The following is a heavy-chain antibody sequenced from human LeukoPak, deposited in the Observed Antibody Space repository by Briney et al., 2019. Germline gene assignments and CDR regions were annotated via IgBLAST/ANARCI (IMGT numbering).Heavy chain of an antibody. J-gene: IGHJ4*02. CDR3: ARVKAADATPDY. D-gene: IGHD6-13*01. CDR2: IYTSGSI. V-gene: IGHV4-4*07. Sequence: PSETLSLTCTVSGGSISSYYWSWIRQPAGKGLEWIGRIYTSGSIYQNPSLKSRVTTSVDTSKNQFSLKLSSVTAADTAVYYCARVKAADATPDYWGQGTLVTVSS. CDR1: GGSISSYY.